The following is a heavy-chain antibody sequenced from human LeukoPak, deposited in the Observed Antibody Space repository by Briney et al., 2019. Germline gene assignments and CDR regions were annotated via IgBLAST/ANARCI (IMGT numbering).Heavy chain of an antibody. CDR3: ARDRFTVTTDYYYYYMDV. CDR2: IYTSGGT. Sequence: SETLSLTCTVSGGSISSYYWSWIRQPAGKGLEWIGRIYTSGGTNYNPSLKSRITMSVDTSKNQFSLKLSSVTAADTAVYYCARDRFTVTTDYYYYYMDVWGKGTTVTVSS. V-gene: IGHV4-4*07. CDR1: GGSISSYY. J-gene: IGHJ6*03. D-gene: IGHD4-11*01.